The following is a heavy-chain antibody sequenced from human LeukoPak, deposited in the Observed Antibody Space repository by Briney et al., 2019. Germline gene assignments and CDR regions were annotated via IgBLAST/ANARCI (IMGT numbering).Heavy chain of an antibody. CDR1: GGTFSSYA. J-gene: IGHJ4*02. Sequence: ASVKVSCKASGGTFSSYATSWVRQAPGQGLEWMGGIIPIFGTANYAQKFQGRVTITADESTSTAYMELSSLRSEDTAVYYCARRPGSGWNPYYFDYWGQGTLVTVSS. CDR2: IIPIFGTA. V-gene: IGHV1-69*13. D-gene: IGHD6-19*01. CDR3: ARRPGSGWNPYYFDY.